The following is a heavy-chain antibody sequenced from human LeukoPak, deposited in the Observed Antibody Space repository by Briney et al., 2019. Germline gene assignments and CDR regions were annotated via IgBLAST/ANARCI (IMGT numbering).Heavy chain of an antibody. D-gene: IGHD3-9*01. J-gene: IGHJ6*02. CDR1: GYTFTSYY. V-gene: IGHV1-46*01. Sequence: HEASVKVSCKASGYTFTSYYIHWVRQAPGQGLEWMGKINPSGGSTSYAQKFQGRVTMTRDTSTSTVYMELSSLRSEDTAVYYCARDERRDTYDILTGHARYYYYGMDVWGQGTTVTVSS. CDR3: ARDERRDTYDILTGHARYYYYGMDV. CDR2: INPSGGST.